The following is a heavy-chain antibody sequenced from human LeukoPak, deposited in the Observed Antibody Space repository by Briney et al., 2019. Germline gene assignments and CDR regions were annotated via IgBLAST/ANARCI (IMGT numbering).Heavy chain of an antibody. V-gene: IGHV4-59*08. D-gene: IGHD1-26*01. Sequence: PSETLSLTCTVSGGSISSYYWSWIRQPPGKGLEWIGYIYYSGSTNYNPSLKSRVTISIDTSKNEFSLKLSSVTAADTAVYYCASRRVGPFDSWGQGTLVTASS. CDR2: IYYSGST. J-gene: IGHJ4*02. CDR1: GGSISSYY. CDR3: ASRRVGPFDS.